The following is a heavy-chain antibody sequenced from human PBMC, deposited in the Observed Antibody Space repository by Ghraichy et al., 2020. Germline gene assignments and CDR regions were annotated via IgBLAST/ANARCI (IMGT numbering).Heavy chain of an antibody. V-gene: IGHV4-34*01. CDR3: ARGARGGYWTVTTAMDV. J-gene: IGHJ6*02. Sequence: SETLSLTCAVYGGSFSGYYWSWIRQPPGKGLEWIGEINHSGSTNYNPSIKSRVTISVDTSKNQFSLKLSSVTAADTAVYYCARGARGGYWTVTTAMDVWGQGTTVTVSS. CDR2: INHSGST. D-gene: IGHD4-17*01. CDR1: GGSFSGYY.